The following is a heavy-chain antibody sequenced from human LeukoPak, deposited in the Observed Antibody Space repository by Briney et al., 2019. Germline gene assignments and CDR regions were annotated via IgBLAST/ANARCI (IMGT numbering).Heavy chain of an antibody. V-gene: IGHV4-34*01. CDR2: INHSGST. D-gene: IGHD3-9*01. CDR3: ARGVLRYFDWFDD. CDR1: GGSINNYY. Sequence: SETLSLTCTVSGGSINNYYWSWIRQPPGKGLEWIGEINHSGSTNYNPSLKSRVTISVDTSKNQFSLRLSSVTAADTAVYYCARGVLRYFDWFDDWGQGTLVTVSS. J-gene: IGHJ4*02.